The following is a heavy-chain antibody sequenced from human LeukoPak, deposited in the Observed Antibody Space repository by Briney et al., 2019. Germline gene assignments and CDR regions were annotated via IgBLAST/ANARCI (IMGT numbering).Heavy chain of an antibody. J-gene: IGHJ5*02. CDR2: ISSSSSYI. V-gene: IGHV3-21*01. D-gene: IGHD3-9*01. CDR1: GFTFNSYT. CDR3: ARDGLRYFDWLPNWFDP. Sequence: GGSLRLSCAASGFTFNSYTMNWVRRAPGKGLEWVSSISSSSSYIYYADSVKGRFTISRDNAKNSLYLQMNSLRAEDTAVYYCARDGLRYFDWLPNWFDPWGQGTLVTVSS.